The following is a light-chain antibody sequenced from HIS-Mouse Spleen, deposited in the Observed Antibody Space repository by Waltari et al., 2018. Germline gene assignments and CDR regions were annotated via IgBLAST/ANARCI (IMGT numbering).Light chain of an antibody. J-gene: IGLJ3*02. CDR2: GDN. Sequence: NFMLTQPHSVSESPGKTVTISCTGSSGSIASNYVQWYQQRPGSAPPTVIYGDNHRPSWVPDRVSGSSDSSANSASLTISGLKTEDEADYYCQSYDSSNWVFGGGTKLTVL. V-gene: IGLV6-57*02. CDR3: QSYDSSNWV. CDR1: SGSIASNY.